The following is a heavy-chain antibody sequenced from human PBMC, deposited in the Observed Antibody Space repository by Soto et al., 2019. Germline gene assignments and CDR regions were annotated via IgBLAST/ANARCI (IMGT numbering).Heavy chain of an antibody. CDR2: IYHSGST. J-gene: IGHJ5*02. CDR3: ARERPDGARLDP. V-gene: IGHV4-30-4*01. D-gene: IGHD6-6*01. Sequence: SETLSLTCTVSGGSISSPNFYWSWIRQPPGKGLEWIGYIYHSGSTYYNPSLKSRVTISVDTSKNQFSLKLSSVTAADTAVYYCARERPDGARLDPWGQGTLVTVSS. CDR1: GGSISSPNFY.